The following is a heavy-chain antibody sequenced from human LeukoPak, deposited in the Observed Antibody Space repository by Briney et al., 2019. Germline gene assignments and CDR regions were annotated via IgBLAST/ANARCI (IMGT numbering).Heavy chain of an antibody. J-gene: IGHJ6*02. Sequence: SETLSLTCTVSGGSISSYYWSWIRQPPGKGLEWIGYIYYSGSTNYNPSLKSRVTMSVDTSKNQFSLKLSSVTAADTAVYYCARVGIAVAGTIDRDYYYYGMDVWGQGTTVTVSS. CDR2: IYYSGST. D-gene: IGHD6-19*01. V-gene: IGHV4-59*12. CDR3: ARVGIAVAGTIDRDYYYYGMDV. CDR1: GGSISSYY.